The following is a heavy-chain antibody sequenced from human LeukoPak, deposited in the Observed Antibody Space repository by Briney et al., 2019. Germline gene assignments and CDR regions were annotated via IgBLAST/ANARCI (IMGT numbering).Heavy chain of an antibody. V-gene: IGHV3-48*04. CDR1: GFTFSSYI. D-gene: IGHD2-2*01. CDR2: ISSSSSTI. Sequence: GGSLRLSGAASGFTFSSYIRNWVRQAPGKGLEWVSYISSSSSTIYYADSVKGRFTLSRDNAKNSLYLQMNSLRAEDTAVYYCASTGRYCTSTSCSNYFHYWGQGTLVTVSS. J-gene: IGHJ4*02. CDR3: ASTGRYCTSTSCSNYFHY.